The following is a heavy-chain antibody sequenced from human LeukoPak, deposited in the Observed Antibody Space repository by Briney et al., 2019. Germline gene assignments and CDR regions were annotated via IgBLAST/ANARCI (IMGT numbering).Heavy chain of an antibody. Sequence: TLSLTCAVSGGSISSGGYSWSWIRQPPGKGLEWIGYIYHSGSTYYNPSLKSRVTISVDRSKNQFSLKLSSVTAADTAVYYCATGYGYCSGGSCYSLYYGMDVWGQGTTVTVSS. J-gene: IGHJ6*02. CDR2: IYHSGST. V-gene: IGHV4-30-2*01. CDR3: ATGYGYCSGGSCYSLYYGMDV. CDR1: GGSISSGGYS. D-gene: IGHD2-15*01.